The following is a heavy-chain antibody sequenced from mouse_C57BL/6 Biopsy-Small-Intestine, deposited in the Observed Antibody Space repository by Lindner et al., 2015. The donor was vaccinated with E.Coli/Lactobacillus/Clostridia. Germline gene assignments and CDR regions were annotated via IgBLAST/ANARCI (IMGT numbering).Heavy chain of an antibody. Sequence: VQLQESGPELVKPGASVKMSCKASGYTFTDYNIHWVKQSHGKSPEWFGYINPNSGGTSYSQSFKGKATLTVIQSSSTAYMELRSLTSEDSAVYYCARTGRGFAYWGQGTLVTVSA. CDR2: INPNSGGT. V-gene: IGHV1-22*01. J-gene: IGHJ3*01. CDR1: GYTFTDYN. D-gene: IGHD4-1*01. CDR3: ARTGRGFAY.